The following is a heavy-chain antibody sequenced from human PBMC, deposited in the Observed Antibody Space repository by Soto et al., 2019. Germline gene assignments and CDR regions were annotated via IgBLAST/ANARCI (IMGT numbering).Heavy chain of an antibody. V-gene: IGHV4-34*01. J-gene: IGHJ4*02. CDR3: ARGFGSYRRRLRPESFDY. Sequence: SETLSLTCAVYGGSFSGYYWSWIRQPPGKGLEWIGEINHSGSTNYNPSLKSRVTISVDTSKNQFSLKLSSVTAAATAVYYCARGFGSYRRRLRPESFDYWGQGTLVTVSS. D-gene: IGHD3-16*02. CDR1: GGSFSGYY. CDR2: INHSGST.